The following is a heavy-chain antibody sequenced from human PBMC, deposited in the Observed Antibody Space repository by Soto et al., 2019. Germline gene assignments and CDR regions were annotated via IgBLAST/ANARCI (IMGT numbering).Heavy chain of an antibody. CDR2: ISYDGSNK. V-gene: IGHV3-30*18. D-gene: IGHD2-2*01. CDR3: AKELRTRYFDL. Sequence: QVQLVESGGGVVQPGRSLRLSCAASGFTFSSYGMHWVRQAPGKELEWVAVISYDGSNKYYADSVKGRFTISRDNSKNTLYLQMNSLRAEDTAVYYCAKELRTRYFDLWGRGTLVTVSS. CDR1: GFTFSSYG. J-gene: IGHJ2*01.